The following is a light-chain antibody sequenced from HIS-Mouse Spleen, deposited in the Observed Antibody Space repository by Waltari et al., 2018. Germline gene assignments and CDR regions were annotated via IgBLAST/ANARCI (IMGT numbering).Light chain of an antibody. V-gene: IGLV2-8*01. CDR1: SRYAGGSKY. Sequence: QSSLTHPPPASGPPGPPVPIPSPRTSRYAGGSKYVPWYQQHPGKAPKCMIYEVSKRPSGVPDRFSGSKSGNTASLTVSGLQAEDEADYYCSSYAGSNYVVFGGGTKLTVL. J-gene: IGLJ2*01. CDR3: SSYAGSNYVV. CDR2: EVS.